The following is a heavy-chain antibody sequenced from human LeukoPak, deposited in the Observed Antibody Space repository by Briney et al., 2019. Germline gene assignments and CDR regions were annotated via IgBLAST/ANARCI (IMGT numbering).Heavy chain of an antibody. V-gene: IGHV3-48*02. CDR1: GFTFSSYS. J-gene: IGHJ3*02. CDR2: ISSSGSAI. Sequence: GGSLGLSCAASGFTFSSYSMNWVRQAPGKGLEWVSYISSSGSAIYYADSVKGRFTISRDNAKNSLYLQMNSLRDEDTAVYYCARDWGYGDRAAFDIWGQGTTVTVSS. CDR3: ARDWGYGDRAAFDI. D-gene: IGHD4-17*01.